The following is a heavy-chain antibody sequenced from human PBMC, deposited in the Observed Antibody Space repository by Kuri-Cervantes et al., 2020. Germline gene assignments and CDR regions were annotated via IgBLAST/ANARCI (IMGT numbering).Heavy chain of an antibody. D-gene: IGHD1-26*01. J-gene: IGHJ4*02. CDR3: VKYSGIYGASFDY. V-gene: IGHV3-30*18. CDR2: ISYDESEK. Sequence: GESLKISCAASGFTFSRHAMSWVRQAPGKGLEWAAVISYDESEKHYADSVKGRFTISRDNSKNTVYLQMNSLRAEDTANYYCVKYSGIYGASFDYLGQGTLVTDSS. CDR1: GFTFSRHA.